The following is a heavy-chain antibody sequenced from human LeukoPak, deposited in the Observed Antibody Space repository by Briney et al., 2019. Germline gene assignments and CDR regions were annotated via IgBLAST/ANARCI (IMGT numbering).Heavy chain of an antibody. J-gene: IGHJ5*02. CDR2: IKSKADGETI. CDR3: ATDFYDST. V-gene: IGHV3-15*07. CDR1: GFTFTNAW. D-gene: IGHD3-22*01. Sequence: PGGSLRLSCAASGFTFTNAWMNWVRQAPGKGLEWVGRIKSKADGETIDYAAPVKGRFTFSRDDSKNMLYLQMNSLQTEDTAVYYCATDFYDSTWGQGTLVTVSS.